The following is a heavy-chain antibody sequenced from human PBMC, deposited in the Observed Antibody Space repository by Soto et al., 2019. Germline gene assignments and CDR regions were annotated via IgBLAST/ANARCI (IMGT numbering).Heavy chain of an antibody. CDR1: GFTFSNYA. J-gene: IGHJ4*02. V-gene: IGHV3-30-3*01. CDR2: IVNDGNSK. Sequence: QVQLVESGGGVVQPGRSLRLSCAASGFTFSNYAMHWVRQAPGKGLERVAVIVNDGNSKYYADSVKGRFTISRDNSKNTLYLQMNSLRGEDTALYYCTREDYWGQGTLVTVSS. CDR3: TREDY.